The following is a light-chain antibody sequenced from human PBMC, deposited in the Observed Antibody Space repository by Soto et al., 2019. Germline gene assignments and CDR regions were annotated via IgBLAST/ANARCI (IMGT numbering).Light chain of an antibody. Sequence: QSVLTQPASVSGSPGQSITISCTGTSSDVGAYNLVSWYQQHPGRAPKLFIFDVSDRPSGVSDRFSGSKSGNTASLTISGPQAEDEASYYCSSYTNPSTLVFGGGTKLTVL. CDR2: DVS. CDR1: SSDVGAYNL. CDR3: SSYTNPSTLV. V-gene: IGLV2-14*02. J-gene: IGLJ3*02.